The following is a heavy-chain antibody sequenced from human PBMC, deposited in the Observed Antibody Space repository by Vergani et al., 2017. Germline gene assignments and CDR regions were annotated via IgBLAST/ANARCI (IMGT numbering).Heavy chain of an antibody. Sequence: QVQLVQSGAEVKKPGSSVKVSCKASGGTFSSYAISWVRQAPGQGLEWRGRIIPILGIANYAQKFQGRVTITADKSTSTADMELSSLGCEDQAVYYWAGEGLWGVMRALDYWGQGTLVTVSS. CDR3: AGEGLWGVMRALDY. CDR1: GGTFSSYA. J-gene: IGHJ4*02. V-gene: IGHV1-69*04. CDR2: IIPILGIA. D-gene: IGHD3-16*01.